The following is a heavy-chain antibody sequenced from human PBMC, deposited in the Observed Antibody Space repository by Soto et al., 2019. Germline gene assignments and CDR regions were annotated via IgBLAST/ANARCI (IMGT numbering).Heavy chain of an antibody. CDR2: ISWNSGTI. J-gene: IGHJ4*02. CDR3: AKAGASWYFDF. V-gene: IGHV3-9*01. D-gene: IGHD3-10*01. Sequence: EVQLVESGGGLVQPGRSLRLSCAASGFSFDDYAMNWVRLAPGKGLEWVSGISWNSGTIAYADSVKGRFTISRDNAKNSLYLQMNSLRAEDTALYYCAKAGASWYFDFWGQGTLVTVSS. CDR1: GFSFDDYA.